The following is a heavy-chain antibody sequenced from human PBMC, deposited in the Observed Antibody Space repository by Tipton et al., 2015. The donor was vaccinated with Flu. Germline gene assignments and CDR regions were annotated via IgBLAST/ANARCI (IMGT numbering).Heavy chain of an antibody. J-gene: IGHJ4*02. V-gene: IGHV3-23*01. CDR1: GFSFSTYA. Sequence: SLRLSCAASGFSFSTYAMTWVRQAPGRGLEWISTIPGSGDSTHYADSVKGRFTISRDNYKNMVFLQMNNLRADDTAVYFCAKWVRFYDSDGYYFLDSWGQGTLVTVSS. CDR2: IPGSGDST. CDR3: AKWVRFYDSDGYYFLDS. D-gene: IGHD3-22*01.